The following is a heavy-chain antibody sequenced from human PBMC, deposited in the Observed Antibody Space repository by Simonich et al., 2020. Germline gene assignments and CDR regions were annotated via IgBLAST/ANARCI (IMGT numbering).Heavy chain of an antibody. V-gene: IGHV5-51*01. D-gene: IGHD1-1*01. J-gene: IGHJ3*02. CDR3: ARQLNDFDI. CDR2: SYPSDPDT. CDR1: GYSFTSYW. Sequence: EVHLVQSGAEVKKPGESLKISCKGSGYSFTSYWIGWGRQLPGKGLEWMGISYPSDPDTKYSPSFQGQVTISADKSSSTAYLQWSSLKASDTAMYYCARQLNDFDIWGQGTMVTVSS.